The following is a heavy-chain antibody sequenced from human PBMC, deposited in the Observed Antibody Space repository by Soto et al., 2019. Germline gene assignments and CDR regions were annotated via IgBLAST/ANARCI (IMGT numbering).Heavy chain of an antibody. CDR3: ARQWELLGFDY. CDR1: GGSISSSNYY. V-gene: IGHV4-39*01. J-gene: IGHJ4*02. CDR2: IYYSGST. D-gene: IGHD1-26*01. Sequence: PSETLSLTCTVSGGSISSSNYYWGWIRQPPGKGLEWIGGIYYSGSTYYNPSLKSRVTISVDTSKNQFSLKLSSVTAADTAVYYCARQWELLGFDYWGQGTLVTVSS.